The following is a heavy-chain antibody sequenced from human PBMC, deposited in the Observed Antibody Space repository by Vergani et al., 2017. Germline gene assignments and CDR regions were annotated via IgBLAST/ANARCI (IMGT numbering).Heavy chain of an antibody. V-gene: IGHV4-61*02. CDR2: IHTNGVI. Sequence: QVQLQESGPGLVKPSQTLSLTCSVSGGSTTSGGFYWSWLRQPAGKRLEWIGRIHTNGVIHYNPSLNSRATISVDTSRNQISLKLTSVTATDTAIYFCARGNPYVDFDIWGQGTMITVSS. D-gene: IGHD3-16*01. CDR1: GGSTTSGGFY. CDR3: ARGNPYVDFDI. J-gene: IGHJ3*02.